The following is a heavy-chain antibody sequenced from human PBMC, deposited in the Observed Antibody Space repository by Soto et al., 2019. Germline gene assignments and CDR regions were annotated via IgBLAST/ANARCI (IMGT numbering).Heavy chain of an antibody. CDR3: AKGETGTPDY. J-gene: IGHJ4*02. V-gene: IGHV3-30*18. D-gene: IGHD1-1*01. CDR2: ISYDGSNK. CDR1: GFTFSSYG. Sequence: QVQLVESGGGVVQPGRSLRLSCAASGFTFSSYGMHWVRQAPGKGLEWVAVISYDGSNKYYADSVKGRFTISRDNSKNTLDLQMNSLRAEDTAVYYCAKGETGTPDYWGQGTLVTVSS.